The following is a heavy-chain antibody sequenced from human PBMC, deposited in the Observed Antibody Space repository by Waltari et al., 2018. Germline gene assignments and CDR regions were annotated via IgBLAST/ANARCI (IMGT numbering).Heavy chain of an antibody. CDR1: GYIVTGYT. V-gene: IGHV1-8*02. J-gene: IGHJ4*02. CDR2: MNPNSGNT. D-gene: IGHD2-2*01. CDR3: ARRPAGSHFDY. Sequence: QVQLVQSGAEVKKPGASVKVSCKTSGYIVTGYTITWVRQAPGQGLEWMGRMNPNSGNTDYAQKFQDRVTMTRSTSLNTAYMELSSLRPEDTAVYYCARRPAGSHFDYWGQGTLVTVSS.